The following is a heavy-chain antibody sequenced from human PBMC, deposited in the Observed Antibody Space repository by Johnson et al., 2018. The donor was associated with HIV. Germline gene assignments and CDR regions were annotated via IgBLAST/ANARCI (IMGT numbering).Heavy chain of an antibody. J-gene: IGHJ3*02. D-gene: IGHD6-13*01. CDR2: ISYDGSNK. V-gene: IGHV3-30*04. Sequence: QVQLVESGGGLVQPGGSLRLSCAASGFTFSSYAMHWVRQAPGKGLEWVAVISYDGSNKYYADSVKGRFTISRDNSKNTLYLQMHSLRAEDTAVYYCARDDSRCWYGLGAFDIWGQGTMVTVSS. CDR3: ARDDSRCWYGLGAFDI. CDR1: GFTFSSYA.